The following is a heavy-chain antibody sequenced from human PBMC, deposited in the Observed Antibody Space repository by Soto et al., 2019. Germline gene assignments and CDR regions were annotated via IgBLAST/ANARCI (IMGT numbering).Heavy chain of an antibody. J-gene: IGHJ4*02. D-gene: IGHD3-22*01. CDR2: ISVYNGNT. CDR3: ARAGQYYDSSGYVN. V-gene: IGHV1-18*01. Sequence: QVKLVQSGTEVKKPGASLKVSCKASGYSFATSGISRVRQAPGQGLAWMGWISVYNGNTNYDQKLHDRVTMTTDTSTTTAYLELRSLRSDDTAVYYCARAGQYYDSSGYVNWGQGTLVTVSS. CDR1: GYSFATSG.